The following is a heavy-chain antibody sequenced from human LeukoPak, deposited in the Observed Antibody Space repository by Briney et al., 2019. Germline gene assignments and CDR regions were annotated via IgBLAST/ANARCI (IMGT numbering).Heavy chain of an antibody. J-gene: IGHJ6*03. CDR2: IRSKIYGGTP. V-gene: IGHV3-49*04. Sequence: GGSLRLSCTASGFTFGDYAMTWVRQAPGKGLEWVGFIRSKIYGGTPEYAASVKGRFTISRDDSKGIAYLQMNSLTTEDTAVYYCVRGRNPDRITIIRPKEYYYMDVWGRGTTVTVSS. CDR1: GFTFGDYA. CDR3: VRGRNPDRITIIRPKEYYYMDV. D-gene: IGHD3-10*01.